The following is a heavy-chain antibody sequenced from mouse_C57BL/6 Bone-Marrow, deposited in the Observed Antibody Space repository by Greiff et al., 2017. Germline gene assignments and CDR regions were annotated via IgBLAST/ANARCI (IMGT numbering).Heavy chain of an antibody. CDR3: AAVYSNSFAY. Sequence: QVQLQQSGPGLVAPSQSLSISCTVSGFSLTSYGVSWVRQPPGKGLEWLGVICGDGSTNYHSALISRMSIRKDNSKSQVFLKLNSLQTADTSTYYCAAVYSNSFAYWGQGTLVTVSA. V-gene: IGHV2-3*01. J-gene: IGHJ3*01. CDR1: GFSLTSYG. D-gene: IGHD2-5*01. CDR2: ICGDGST.